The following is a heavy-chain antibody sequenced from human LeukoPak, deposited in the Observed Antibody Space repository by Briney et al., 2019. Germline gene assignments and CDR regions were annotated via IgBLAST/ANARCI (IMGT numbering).Heavy chain of an antibody. CDR1: GYTFTSHG. CDR2: ISAYNGNT. CDR3: ARYQLLEKNWFDP. D-gene: IGHD2-2*01. V-gene: IGHV1-18*01. Sequence: GASVKVSCKASGYTFTSHGISWVRQAPGQGLEWMGWISAYNGNTNYAQNFQGRVTLTTDTSTSTAYMELRSLRSDDTAVYYCARYQLLEKNWFDPWGQGTLVTVSP. J-gene: IGHJ5*02.